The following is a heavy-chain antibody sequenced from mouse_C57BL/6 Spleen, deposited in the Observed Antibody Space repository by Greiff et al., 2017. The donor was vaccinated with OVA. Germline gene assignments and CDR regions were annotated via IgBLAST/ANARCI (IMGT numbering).Heavy chain of an antibody. CDR3: ARPETAQDSCYAMDY. D-gene: IGHD3-2*02. Sequence: VQLQQPGADLVRPGTSVKLSCKASGYTFTSYWMPWVKQRPGQGLEWIGVIDPCGSYTNYNQKFKGKATLSVAPSSSPTYMQLSCLTSEDSAVYNCARPETAQDSCYAMDYWGQGTSVTVSA. CDR2: IDPCGSYT. CDR1: GYTFTSYW. V-gene: IGHV1-59*01. J-gene: IGHJ4*01.